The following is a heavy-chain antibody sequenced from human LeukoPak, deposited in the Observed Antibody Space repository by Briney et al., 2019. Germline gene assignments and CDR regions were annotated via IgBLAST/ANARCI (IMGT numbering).Heavy chain of an antibody. D-gene: IGHD5-12*01. CDR1: GGSISSYY. V-gene: IGHV4-59*01. J-gene: IGHJ4*02. CDR2: IYYSGST. CDR3: ARGAGYSGYDAPFDY. Sequence: SETLSLTCTVSGGSISSYYWSWIRQPPGKGLEWIGYIYYSGSTNYNPSLKSRVTISVDTSKNQFSLKLSSATAADTAVYYCARGAGYSGYDAPFDYWGQGTLVTVSS.